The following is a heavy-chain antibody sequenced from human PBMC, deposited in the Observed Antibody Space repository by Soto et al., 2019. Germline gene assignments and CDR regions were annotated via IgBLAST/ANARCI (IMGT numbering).Heavy chain of an antibody. CDR3: ARQPISPPARGAEPAGSAMVV. D-gene: IGHD2-2*01. V-gene: IGHV3-33*01. CDR1: GFTLNNSG. Sequence: QVQLLESGGCVVQPGRSLRLSCSASGFTLNNSGMHWVRQAPVKGLEWVAVIWNDGNGYYSANSVKGPFTISRDYSKKTLYLIKRVVLTDSTVVYSGARQPISPPARGAEPAGSAMVVRGEGTICTVS. CDR2: IWNDGNGY. J-gene: IGHJ3*01.